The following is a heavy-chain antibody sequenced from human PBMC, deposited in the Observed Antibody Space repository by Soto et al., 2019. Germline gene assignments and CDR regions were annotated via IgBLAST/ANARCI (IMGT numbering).Heavy chain of an antibody. D-gene: IGHD3-16*01. CDR2: VYYNGSP. CDR1: RGSIQRSTYY. Sequence: QLQLQESGPGLVKPSETLSLTCTVSRGSIQRSTYYWGWIRQPPGKGLEWIGTVYYNGSPYFNPSLKSRLTLSADPSQNQFSLSLASVTAADTAVYYCARQTYLTYFDIWGQGTMVTVSS. CDR3: ARQTYLTYFDI. J-gene: IGHJ3*02. V-gene: IGHV4-39*01.